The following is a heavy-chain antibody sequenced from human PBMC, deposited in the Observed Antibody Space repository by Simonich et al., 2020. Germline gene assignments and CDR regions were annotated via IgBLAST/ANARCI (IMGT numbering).Heavy chain of an antibody. D-gene: IGHD3-9*01. CDR3: ARGGLGHWYFDL. CDR1: GYTFTGYY. J-gene: IGHJ2*01. V-gene: IGHV1-2*02. Sequence: QVQLVQSGAEVKKPGASVKVSCKASGYTFTGYYMHWVRQAPGQGLEVMGWTNPKRVGTNYAQKVQGRVTMSRDTSLSTAYMELSRLRSDDTAVYYCARGGLGHWYFDLWGRGTLVTVSS. CDR2: TNPKRVGT.